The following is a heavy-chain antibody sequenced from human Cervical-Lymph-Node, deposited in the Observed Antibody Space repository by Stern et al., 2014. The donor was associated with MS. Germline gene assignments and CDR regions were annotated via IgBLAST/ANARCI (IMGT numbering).Heavy chain of an antibody. D-gene: IGHD6-19*01. Sequence: DQLVQSGGGLVKPGGSLRLSCEASGFIFSNYDMTWVRQTPGKGLEWVSSTFSISHIYNADSVRGRFTMSRDNAKNSLYLQMNSLRAEDTAVYYCARRGVVLVGGTRQYYFDSWGQGTLVTVSS. CDR2: TFSISHI. CDR1: GFIFSNYD. J-gene: IGHJ4*02. V-gene: IGHV3-69-1*01. CDR3: ARRGVVLVGGTRQYYFDS.